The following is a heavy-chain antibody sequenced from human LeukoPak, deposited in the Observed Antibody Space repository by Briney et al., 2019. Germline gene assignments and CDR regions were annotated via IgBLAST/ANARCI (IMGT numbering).Heavy chain of an antibody. CDR3: ARESGGSGYYYDLDAFDI. CDR2: IYYSGST. V-gene: IGHV4-59*01. D-gene: IGHD3-22*01. J-gene: IGHJ3*02. CDR1: GGSISSYY. Sequence: SETLSLTCTVSGGSISSYYWSWIRQPPGKGLEWIGYIYYSGSTNYNPSLKSRVTISVDTSKNQFSLKLSSVTAADTAVYYCARESGGSGYYYDLDAFDIWGQGTMVTVSS.